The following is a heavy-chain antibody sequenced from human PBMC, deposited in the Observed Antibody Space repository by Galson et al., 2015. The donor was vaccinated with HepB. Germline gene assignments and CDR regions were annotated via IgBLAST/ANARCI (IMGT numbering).Heavy chain of an antibody. V-gene: IGHV1-18*01. CDR2: VSVYNGNT. CDR3: ARARYSSTSPDY. J-gene: IGHJ4*02. CDR1: GYTFSSFG. D-gene: IGHD6-6*01. Sequence: SVKVSCKASGYTFSSFGISWVRQAPGQGLEWMGWVSVYNGNTYYAQKLQGRVVMTTDTSTNTVYMELRSLRFYDTAVYYCARARYSSTSPDYWGQGTLVTASS.